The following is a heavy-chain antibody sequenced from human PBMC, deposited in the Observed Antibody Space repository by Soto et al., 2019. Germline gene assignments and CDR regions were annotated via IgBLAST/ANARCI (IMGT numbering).Heavy chain of an antibody. D-gene: IGHD3-22*01. CDR2: ISAYNGNT. CDR1: GYTFTSYG. CDR3: ARATYYYDSSGYYYFDY. J-gene: IGHJ4*02. Sequence: ASVKVSCKASGYTFTSYGISWVRQAPGQGLEWMGWISAYNGNTNYAQKLQGRVTMTTDTSTSTAYMELRSLRSDDTAVYYCARATYYYDSSGYYYFDYWGQGTLVTVSS. V-gene: IGHV1-18*01.